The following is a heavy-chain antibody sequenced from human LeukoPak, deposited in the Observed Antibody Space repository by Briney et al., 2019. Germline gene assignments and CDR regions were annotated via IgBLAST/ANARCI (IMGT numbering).Heavy chain of an antibody. J-gene: IGHJ5*02. CDR1: GYTFTSYA. CDR3: ARGLRNWFDP. V-gene: IGHV1-3*01. Sequence: ASVKVSCKASGYTFTSYATHWVRQAPGQRLEWMGWINAGNGNTKYSQKFQGRVTITRDTSASTAYMELRSLRSDDTAAYYCARGLRNWFDPWGQGTLVTVSS. CDR2: INAGNGNT.